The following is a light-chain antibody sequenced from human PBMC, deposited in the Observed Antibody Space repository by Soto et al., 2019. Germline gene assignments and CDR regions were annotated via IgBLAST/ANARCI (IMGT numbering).Light chain of an antibody. J-gene: IGKJ1*01. CDR1: QGISNW. CDR3: QQYNSYRA. V-gene: IGKV1-5*03. Sequence: DIQMTQSPSTLSASVGDRVTITCRASQGISNWLAWYQQKPGKAPKLLISKASSLESGVPSRFSGSGFGTEFTLTISSLQPDDFATYYCQQYNSYRAFGQGTKVDIK. CDR2: KAS.